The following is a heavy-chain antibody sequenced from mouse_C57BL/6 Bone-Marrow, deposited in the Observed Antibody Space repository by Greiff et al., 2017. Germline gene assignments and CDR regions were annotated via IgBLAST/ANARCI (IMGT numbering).Heavy chain of an antibody. CDR2: ISSGGSYT. CDR1: GFPFSSYG. V-gene: IGHV5-6*01. CDR3: ARHYYGPYWYFDV. D-gene: IGHD1-1*01. J-gene: IGHJ1*03. Sequence: EVQRVESGGDLGRPGGSLNLSCAASGFPFSSYGRSWVRQTPDKRLEWVATISSGGSYTYYPDSVKGRFTISRDNAKNTLYLQMSSLKSEDTAMYYCARHYYGPYWYFDVWGTGTTVTVSS.